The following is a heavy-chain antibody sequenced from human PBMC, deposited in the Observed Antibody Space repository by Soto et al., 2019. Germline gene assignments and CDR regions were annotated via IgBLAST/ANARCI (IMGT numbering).Heavy chain of an antibody. D-gene: IGHD5-12*01. J-gene: IGHJ4*02. CDR1: GGSINNNF. V-gene: IGHV4-59*01. Sequence: PSETLSLTCTVSGGSINNNFWGWIRQPPGKGLEWIGYVYYDGHTDYNPSLESRVTIAVDTSKNQFSLRLTSVTAADTAAYYCARDLFGGYCLDYWGQGALVTVSS. CDR2: VYYDGHT. CDR3: ARDLFGGYCLDY.